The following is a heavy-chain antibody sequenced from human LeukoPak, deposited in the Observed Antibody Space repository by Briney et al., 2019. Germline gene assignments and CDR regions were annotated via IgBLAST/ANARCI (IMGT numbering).Heavy chain of an antibody. CDR2: IYYSGRT. V-gene: IGHV4-61*03. J-gene: IGHJ3*02. D-gene: IGHD3-22*01. CDR1: GGSISSGGYY. Sequence: SETLSLTCTFSGGSISSGGYYCSWLRQHPGKGLEWIGYIYYSGRTSYNLSRQSRVTISIDTSENNFSLKLTSVTAADTALYYCARLLDNDSSGDPDTFDMWGQGTVVTVSS. CDR3: ARLLDNDSSGDPDTFDM.